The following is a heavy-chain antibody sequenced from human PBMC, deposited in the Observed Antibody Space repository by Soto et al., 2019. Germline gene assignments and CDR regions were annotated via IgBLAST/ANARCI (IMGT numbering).Heavy chain of an antibody. CDR3: ARYFWSGQLPFYFDQ. CDR2: ISAYNGNT. CDR1: GYTFNSYG. V-gene: IGHV1-18*01. J-gene: IGHJ4*02. D-gene: IGHD3-3*01. Sequence: QVLLVQSGAEVKKPGASVKVSCKASGYTFNSYGVCWVRQAPGQGLEWMGWISAYNGNTKYSQNPQGRVTMTIDTTTSSAYLEVRSLRSDDTAIYYCARYFWSGQLPFYFDQWGQGTLVTVSS.